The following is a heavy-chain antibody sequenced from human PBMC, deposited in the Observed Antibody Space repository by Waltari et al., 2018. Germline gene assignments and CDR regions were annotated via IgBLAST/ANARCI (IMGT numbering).Heavy chain of an antibody. Sequence: QVQMVQSGAEVKKPGDSVKVPCKVSGYTLHELSMHWVRKPPGHGLEWMGVFDPEDGETIDAQKFQGRVTMTEDTSTDTAYMELSSLRSEDTAVYYCATGRQGPSPEAKRYSYDYWGQGTLVTVSS. J-gene: IGHJ4*02. D-gene: IGHD5-18*01. CDR1: GYTLHELS. V-gene: IGHV1-24*01. CDR2: FDPEDGET. CDR3: ATGRQGPSPEAKRYSYDY.